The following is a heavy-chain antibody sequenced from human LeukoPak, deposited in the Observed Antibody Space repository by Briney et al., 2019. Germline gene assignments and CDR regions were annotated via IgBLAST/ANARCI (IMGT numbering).Heavy chain of an antibody. CDR2: IKQDGSEK. J-gene: IGHJ6*04. Sequence: GGSLRLSCAASGFTFSSYWMNWVRQAPGKGLEWVAKIKQDGSEKYYVDSVKGRFTISRDNAKNSLYLQMDSLRAEDTAVYYCTRGYYNMDVWGKGTTVTVSS. CDR3: TRGYYNMDV. V-gene: IGHV3-7*03. CDR1: GFTFSSYW.